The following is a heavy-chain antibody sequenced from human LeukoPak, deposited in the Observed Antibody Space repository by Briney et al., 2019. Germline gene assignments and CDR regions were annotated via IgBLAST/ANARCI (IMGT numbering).Heavy chain of an antibody. CDR2: IYYSGST. D-gene: IGHD1-26*01. J-gene: IGHJ1*01. CDR1: GGSISTYY. CDR3: ARAVSGTYGHFHH. Sequence: PSETLSVTCTVSGGSISTYYWSWIRQPPGKGLEWIGYIYYSGSTNYNPSLKSRVTISVDTSKNQFSLKLSSVTAADTAVHYCARAVSGTYGHFHHWGQGTLVTVSS. V-gene: IGHV4-59*01.